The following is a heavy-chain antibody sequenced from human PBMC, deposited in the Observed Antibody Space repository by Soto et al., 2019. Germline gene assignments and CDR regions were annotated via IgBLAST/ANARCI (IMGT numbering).Heavy chain of an antibody. CDR3: AAAVQELSDAFDI. V-gene: IGHV3-23*01. J-gene: IGHJ3*02. Sequence: EVQLLESGGGLVQPGGPLRLSCAAPGFTFSSYAMSWVRQAPGKGLEWVSAISGSGGSTYYADSVKGRFTISRDNSKNTLYLQMNSLRAEDTAVYYCAAAVQELSDAFDIWGQGTMVTVSS. D-gene: IGHD3-10*01. CDR1: GFTFSSYA. CDR2: ISGSGGST.